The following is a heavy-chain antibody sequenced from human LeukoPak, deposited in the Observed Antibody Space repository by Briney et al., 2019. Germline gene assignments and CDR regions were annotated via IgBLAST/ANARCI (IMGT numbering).Heavy chain of an antibody. CDR2: INPGGSSI. D-gene: IGHD1-14*01. V-gene: IGHV3-74*01. CDR3: ARSNQADDY. Sequence: GGSLRLSCAASGFTFSSYWMHWVRQVPGKGLVWVARINPGGSSITYADSVKGRFTISRDNAKNTLYLQMDSPRAEDTGVYYCARSNQADDYWGQGTLVTVSS. CDR1: GFTFSSYW. J-gene: IGHJ4*02.